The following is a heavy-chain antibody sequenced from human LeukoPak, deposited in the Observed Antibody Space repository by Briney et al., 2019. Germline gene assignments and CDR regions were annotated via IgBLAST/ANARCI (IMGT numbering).Heavy chain of an antibody. CDR2: IYYSGST. J-gene: IGHJ4*02. Sequence: SETLSLTCTVSGGSISSGGYYWSWIRQHPGKGLEWLGYIYYSGSTYYNPSLKSRVTISVDTSKNQFSLKLSSVTAADTAVYYCARVPSGYDGGYFDYWGQGTLVTVSS. CDR1: GGSISSGGYY. V-gene: IGHV4-31*03. D-gene: IGHD5-12*01. CDR3: ARVPSGYDGGYFDY.